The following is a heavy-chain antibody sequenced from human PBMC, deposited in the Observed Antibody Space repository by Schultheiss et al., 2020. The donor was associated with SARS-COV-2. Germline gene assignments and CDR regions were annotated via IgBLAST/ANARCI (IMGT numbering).Heavy chain of an antibody. CDR3: ARAVITMVRGVISNFDY. V-gene: IGHV4-34*01. D-gene: IGHD3-10*01. J-gene: IGHJ4*02. Sequence: SETLSLTCAVYGGSFSDYYWSWIRQPPGKGLEWIGEINHSGSTNYNPSLKSRVTISVDTSKNQFSLKLSSVTAADTAVYYCARAVITMVRGVISNFDYWGQGTLVTVSS. CDR2: INHSGST. CDR1: GGSFSDYY.